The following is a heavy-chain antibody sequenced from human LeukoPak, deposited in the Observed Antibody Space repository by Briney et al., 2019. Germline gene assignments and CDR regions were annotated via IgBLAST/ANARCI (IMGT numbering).Heavy chain of an antibody. Sequence: QAGGSLRLSCAASGFTFSIFWMSWVRQAPGKGLEWVANIKQDGSAKYYVDSVKGRFTISRDNARNSLYLEMNNLRAEDTAIYYYATSYDSSGNNWGQGTLVTVSS. D-gene: IGHD3-22*01. CDR3: ATSYDSSGNN. J-gene: IGHJ4*02. CDR1: GFTFSIFW. V-gene: IGHV3-7*01. CDR2: IKQDGSAK.